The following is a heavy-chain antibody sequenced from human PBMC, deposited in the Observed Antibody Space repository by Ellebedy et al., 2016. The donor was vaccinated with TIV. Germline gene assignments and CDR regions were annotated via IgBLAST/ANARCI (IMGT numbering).Heavy chain of an antibody. CDR2: ISFDGSDK. D-gene: IGHD5-18*01. CDR3: AKGYSYGDY. Sequence: PSETLSLTCTVSGGSITSGSYYWAWIRQPPGKGLEWVAVISFDGSDKYYADSVKGRFTISRDNSKNTLYLQLNSLRAEDTAVYYCAKGYSYGDYWGQGTLVTVSS. CDR1: GGSITSGSYY. J-gene: IGHJ4*02. V-gene: IGHV3-30*18.